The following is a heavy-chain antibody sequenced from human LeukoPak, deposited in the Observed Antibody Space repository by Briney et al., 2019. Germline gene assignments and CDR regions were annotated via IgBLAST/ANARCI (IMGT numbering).Heavy chain of an antibody. D-gene: IGHD3-3*01. CDR3: ARRITIFGVVAYYYYYGMDV. Sequence: SETLSLTCTVSGGSISSGGYYWSWIRQPPGKGLEWIGEINHSGSTNYNPSLKSRVTVSVDTSKNQLSLKLSSVTAADTAVYYCARRITIFGVVAYYYYYGMDVWGQGTTVTVSS. V-gene: IGHV4-39*07. CDR2: INHSGST. CDR1: GGSISSGGYY. J-gene: IGHJ6*02.